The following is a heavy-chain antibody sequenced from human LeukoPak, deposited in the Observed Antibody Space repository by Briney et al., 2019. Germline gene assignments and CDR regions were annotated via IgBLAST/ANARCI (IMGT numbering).Heavy chain of an antibody. D-gene: IGHD2-21*02. CDR2: IYDSGST. CDR1: GGSISSYY. CDR3: ARTLYCSSDCAHDFDI. V-gene: IGHV4-59*01. J-gene: IGHJ3*02. Sequence: SETLSLTCAVSGGSISSYYWSWIRQPPGKGLEWIGYIYDSGSTNYNPSLKSRVTISVDLSRNQFSLKLSSVTAADTAVYYCARTLYCSSDCAHDFDIWGQGTTVTVSS.